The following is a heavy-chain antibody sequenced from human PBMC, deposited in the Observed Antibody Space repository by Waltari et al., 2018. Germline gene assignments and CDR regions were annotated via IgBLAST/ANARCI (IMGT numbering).Heavy chain of an antibody. CDR1: GGSITSNRHY. D-gene: IGHD6-13*01. CDR3: ATYIGASIGTAAFDV. Sequence: QLHLQASGPGLVKPSDTLSVTCNVSGGSITSNRHYSGLVLHPPGQGLEWTATISYSGTTYDNPFLKSRVTMSVDTYKNQFSLKLSSVTAADTAVYYCATYIGASIGTAAFDVWGQGTMVTVSS. CDR2: ISYSGTT. V-gene: IGHV4-39*01. J-gene: IGHJ3*01.